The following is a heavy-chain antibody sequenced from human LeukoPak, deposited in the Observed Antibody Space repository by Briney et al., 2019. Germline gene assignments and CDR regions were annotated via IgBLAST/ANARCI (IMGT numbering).Heavy chain of an antibody. Sequence: PSQTLSLTCTVSGGSISSSSYYWGWIRQPPGKGLEWIGSIYYSGSTYYNPSLKSRVTISVDTSKNQFSLKLSSVTAADTAVYYCAIQTTLEYFQHWGQGTLVTVSS. CDR3: AIQTTLEYFQH. CDR2: IYYSGST. V-gene: IGHV4-39*01. J-gene: IGHJ1*01. D-gene: IGHD4-11*01. CDR1: GGSISSSSYY.